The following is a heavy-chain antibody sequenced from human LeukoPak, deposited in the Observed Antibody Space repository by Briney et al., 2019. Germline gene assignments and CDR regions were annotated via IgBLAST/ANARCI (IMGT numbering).Heavy chain of an antibody. J-gene: IGHJ3*02. D-gene: IGHD3-10*01. Sequence: ASVKVSCKASGNTFTGHYMHWVRQAPGPRLEGMGWINPNSGGTKYAQKFQGRVTMTRDTSISTAYMELSRLRSDDTAVYYCARNYYGSGSYSSWGDAFDIWGQGTMVTVSS. V-gene: IGHV1-2*02. CDR3: ARNYYGSGSYSSWGDAFDI. CDR1: GNTFTGHY. CDR2: INPNSGGT.